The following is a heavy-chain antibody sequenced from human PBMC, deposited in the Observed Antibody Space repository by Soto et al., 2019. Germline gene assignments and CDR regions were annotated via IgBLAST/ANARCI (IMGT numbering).Heavy chain of an antibody. CDR3: ARERCSSTSCYYDAFDI. J-gene: IGHJ3*02. D-gene: IGHD2-2*01. Sequence: PPGKGLEWIGEINHSGSTNYNPSLKSRVTISVDTSKNQFSLKLSSVTAADTAVYYCARERCSSTSCYYDAFDIWGQGTMVTVSS. CDR2: INHSGST. V-gene: IGHV4-34*01.